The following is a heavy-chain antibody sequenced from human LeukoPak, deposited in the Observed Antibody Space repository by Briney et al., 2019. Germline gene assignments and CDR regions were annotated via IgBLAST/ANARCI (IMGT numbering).Heavy chain of an antibody. CDR2: INHSGRT. CDR1: GGSFSGYY. CDR3: ARGMGYSYGHPQGAFDI. D-gene: IGHD5-18*01. Sequence: PSETLSLTCAVYGGSFSGYYWSWIRQPPGKGLEWIGEINHSGRTTYNSSLKSRVTISVYTSKNQFSLKLSSVTAADTAVYYCARGMGYSYGHPQGAFDIWGQGTMVTVSS. J-gene: IGHJ3*02. V-gene: IGHV4-34*01.